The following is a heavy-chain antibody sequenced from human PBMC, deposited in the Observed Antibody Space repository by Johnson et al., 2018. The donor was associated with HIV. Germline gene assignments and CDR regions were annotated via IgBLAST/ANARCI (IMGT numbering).Heavy chain of an antibody. CDR2: ISFDGRNK. CDR1: GFTFSSYA. V-gene: IGHV3-30-3*01. D-gene: IGHD6-13*01. J-gene: IGHJ3*01. Sequence: QVQLVESGGGVVQSGRSLRLSCAASGFTFSSYAMHWVRQAPGKGLEWVAVISFDGRNKYYEDSVRGRFTISRDNSKNTLYLQMNSLRAEDTAVYYCARDALHQLVPRGAFNLWGQGTMVTVSS. CDR3: ARDALHQLVPRGAFNL.